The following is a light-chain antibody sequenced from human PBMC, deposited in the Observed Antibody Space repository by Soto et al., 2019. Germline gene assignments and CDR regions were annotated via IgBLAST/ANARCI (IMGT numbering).Light chain of an antibody. Sequence: QSVLTQPPSASESPGQSVTISCTGTSSDVGGYNYVSWYQQHPGKAPKVMIYEVSKRPSGVPDRFSGSKSGNTASLTVSGLQAEDEADYYCSSYAGSNNLVFGGGTKLTVL. J-gene: IGLJ2*01. CDR1: SSDVGGYNY. V-gene: IGLV2-8*01. CDR3: SSYAGSNNLV. CDR2: EVS.